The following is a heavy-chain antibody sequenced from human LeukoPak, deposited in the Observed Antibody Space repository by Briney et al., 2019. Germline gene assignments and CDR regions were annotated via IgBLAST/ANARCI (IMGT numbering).Heavy chain of an antibody. CDR1: GYTFTSYG. J-gene: IGHJ5*02. D-gene: IGHD2-2*01. CDR2: ISAYNGNT. CDR3: ARDSKDIVVVPAADIGFDP. V-gene: IGHV1-18*01. Sequence: ASVKVSCKASGYTFTSYGISWVRQAPGQGLEWMGWISAYNGNTNYAQKLQGRVTMTTDTSTSTAYMELRSLRSDDTAVYYCARDSKDIVVVPAADIGFDPWGQGTLVTVSS.